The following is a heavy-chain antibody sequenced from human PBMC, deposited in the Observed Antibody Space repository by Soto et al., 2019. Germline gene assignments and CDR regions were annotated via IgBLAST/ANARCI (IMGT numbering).Heavy chain of an antibody. CDR1: GYTLTELS. Sequence: ASVKVSCKVSGYTLTELSMHWVRQAPGKGLEWMGGFDPEDGETIYAQKFQGRVTMTEDTSTDTAYMKLSSLRPEDTAVYYCATDLPRSGDFWSGYRTHYFDYWGQGTLVTVSS. V-gene: IGHV1-24*01. J-gene: IGHJ4*02. D-gene: IGHD3-3*01. CDR2: FDPEDGET. CDR3: ATDLPRSGDFWSGYRTHYFDY.